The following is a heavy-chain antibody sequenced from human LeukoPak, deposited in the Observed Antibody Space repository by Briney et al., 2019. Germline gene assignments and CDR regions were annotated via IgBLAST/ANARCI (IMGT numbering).Heavy chain of an antibody. V-gene: IGHV4-61*02. Sequence: SQTLSLTCTVSGGSISSGNYYWSWIRQPAGKGLEWIGRVYTIGSTDYNPSLKSRVTISMDTSNNQFSLKLTSVTAADTAVYFCARGRWVPDSWGQGTLVIVSS. CDR2: VYTIGST. J-gene: IGHJ5*01. D-gene: IGHD4/OR15-4a*01. CDR1: GGSISSGNYY. CDR3: ARGRWVPDS.